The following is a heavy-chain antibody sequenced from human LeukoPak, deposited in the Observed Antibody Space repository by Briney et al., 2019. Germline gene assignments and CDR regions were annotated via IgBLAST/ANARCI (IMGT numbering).Heavy chain of an antibody. CDR1: GGSIRRYF. Sequence: SDTLSLTCTVSGGSIRRYFWSWIRQPAGKRLEWIGRIHSNGGFTHNPSLKSRVTMETDTYKSEVSLKLTSVTAADTAIYYCARNTYCYENNCDLRGHWFDPWGQGTLVTVSS. V-gene: IGHV4-4*07. CDR3: ARNTYCYENNCDLRGHWFDP. D-gene: IGHD3-16*02. CDR2: IHSNGGF. J-gene: IGHJ5*02.